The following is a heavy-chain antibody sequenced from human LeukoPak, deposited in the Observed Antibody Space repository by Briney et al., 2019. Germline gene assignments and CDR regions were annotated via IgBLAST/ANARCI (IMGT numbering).Heavy chain of an antibody. CDR3: AGDGRAKGAFDI. V-gene: IGHV4-59*01. Sequence: SETLSLTCTVSGGSISSYYWNWSRQPPARGLELIGYIYYSGSTSYNPSLKSRVTISVDTSKSLFSLRLNSVTAADTGVYYCAGDGRAKGAFDIWGQGTMVTVSS. CDR1: GGSISSYY. J-gene: IGHJ3*02. CDR2: IYYSGST. D-gene: IGHD1-1*01.